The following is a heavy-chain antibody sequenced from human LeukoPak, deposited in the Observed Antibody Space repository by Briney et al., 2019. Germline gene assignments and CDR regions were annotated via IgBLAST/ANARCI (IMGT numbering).Heavy chain of an antibody. J-gene: IGHJ4*02. CDR2: ITGSGSTI. CDR3: ARSYGDYGSFDY. V-gene: IGHV3-11*01. D-gene: IGHD4-17*01. CDR1: GFTFSDYY. Sequence: PGGSLRLSCAASGFTFSDYYMSWIRQAPGKGLEWLSYITGSGSTIYYADSVKGRFTISRDNAKNSLYLQMNSLRVEDTAVYYCARSYGDYGSFDYWGQGTLVTVSS.